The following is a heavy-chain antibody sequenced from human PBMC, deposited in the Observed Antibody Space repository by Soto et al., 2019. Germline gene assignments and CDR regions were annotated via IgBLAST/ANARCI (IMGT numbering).Heavy chain of an antibody. CDR2: IGISGDT. CDR3: ARGQEVGAHFFDS. J-gene: IGHJ4*02. Sequence: GGSLRLSCEASGFTFSKFDMHWVRQPTGKGLEWVSTIGISGDTYYAVSVKGRFTISRDNAKNSLSLQMNSLRAGDTAVYFCARGQEVGAHFFDSWGQGTQVTVSS. CDR1: GFTFSKFD. V-gene: IGHV3-13*01. D-gene: IGHD2-15*01.